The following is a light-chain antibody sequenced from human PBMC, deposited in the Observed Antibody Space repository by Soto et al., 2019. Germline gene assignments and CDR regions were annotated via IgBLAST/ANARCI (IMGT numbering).Light chain of an antibody. Sequence: DIVMTQSPDSLAVSLGESATFNCKSSQSILDRSKNKYYLAWYQQKSGQPPKLLIYCASLRESGVPDRFTGSGSGTDFTLTISSLQAEDVAVYYCQQYFTSPWTFGQGTKVEI. CDR1: QSILDRSKNKYY. V-gene: IGKV4-1*01. J-gene: IGKJ1*01. CDR3: QQYFTSPWT. CDR2: CAS.